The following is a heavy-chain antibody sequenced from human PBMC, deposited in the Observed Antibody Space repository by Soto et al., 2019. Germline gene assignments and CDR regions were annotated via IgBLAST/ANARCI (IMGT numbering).Heavy chain of an antibody. J-gene: IGHJ4*02. CDR2: MFYSGST. V-gene: IGHV4-39*02. CDR1: GGSISSVNYY. CDR3: ARVNGEYLQSHDY. D-gene: IGHD3-10*01. Sequence: QLQLQESGPGLVKSSETLSLTCTVSGGSISSVNYYWGWIRQPPGKGLDWIGSMFYSGSTYYNPSLRSRVTTSADTSRNHFSLQLTSVTAADTALYYCARVNGEYLQSHDYWGQGIQVTVSS.